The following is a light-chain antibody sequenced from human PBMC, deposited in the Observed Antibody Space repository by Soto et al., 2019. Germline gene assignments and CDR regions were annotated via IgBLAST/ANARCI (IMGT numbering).Light chain of an antibody. V-gene: IGKV1D-16*01. CDR2: AAS. J-gene: IGKJ4*01. Sequence: DIQMTQSPSSLSASVGDRVSITCRASQGISSWVAWYQQKPGKGPKSLIFAASNLQSGVSSRFSASGSGTDFTRTINSLQPEDSATYYCEQYHSYPLTFGGGTKVEI. CDR3: EQYHSYPLT. CDR1: QGISSW.